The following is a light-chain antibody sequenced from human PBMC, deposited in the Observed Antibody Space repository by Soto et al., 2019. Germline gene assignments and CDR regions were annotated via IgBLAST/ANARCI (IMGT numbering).Light chain of an antibody. CDR1: SSDVGGYNY. CDR2: DVS. Sequence: HSALTQPASVSGSPGQSITISCTGTSSDVGGYNYVSWYQQHPGKAPKLMIYDVSNRPSGVSNRFSGSKSGNTASLTISGLQAEDEADYYCSSYTSSSTRVVFGGGTKVTVL. V-gene: IGLV2-14*01. J-gene: IGLJ2*01. CDR3: SSYTSSSTRVV.